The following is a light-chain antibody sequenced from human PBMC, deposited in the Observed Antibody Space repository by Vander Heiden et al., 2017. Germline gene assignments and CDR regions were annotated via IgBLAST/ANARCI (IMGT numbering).Light chain of an antibody. CDR2: SNN. CDR3: AAWDDSLNGHVV. Sequence: QSVLTQPPSASGTPGQRVTISCSGSSSNIGSNTVNWYHPPPGPAPKLLIYSNNQRPSGVPDRCSGSKSGTSASLAISGLQSEDEADYYCAAWDDSLNGHVVFGGGTKLTVL. V-gene: IGLV1-44*01. J-gene: IGLJ2*01. CDR1: SSNIGSNT.